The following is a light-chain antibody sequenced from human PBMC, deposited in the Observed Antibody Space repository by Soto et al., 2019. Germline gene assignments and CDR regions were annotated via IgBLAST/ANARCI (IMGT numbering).Light chain of an antibody. CDR2: DAS. Sequence: DIPMTQSPSSLSASVGDRVTITCQASHDITNYLNWYQQRPGKAPKLLIYDASNLQTGVPSRFSGSGSGTDFTFTISSLQPEDIATYYCQQYENLPPTFGGGTKVELK. J-gene: IGKJ4*01. V-gene: IGKV1-33*01. CDR1: HDITNY. CDR3: QQYENLPPT.